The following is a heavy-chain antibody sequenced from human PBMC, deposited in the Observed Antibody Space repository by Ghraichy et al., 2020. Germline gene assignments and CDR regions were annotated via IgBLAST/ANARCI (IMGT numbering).Heavy chain of an antibody. CDR1: GFTFSKYG. CDR3: AKDRGDYSDFRFDP. V-gene: IGHV3-23*01. J-gene: IGHJ5*02. Sequence: LSLTCAASGFTFSKYGMSWVRQAPGKGLEWVSSLSGSGVSTYYADSVKGRFTISRDNSKNMLYLQMSSLRAEDTAVYYCAKDRGDYSDFRFDPWGQGTLVTVSS. D-gene: IGHD3-3*01. CDR2: LSGSGVST.